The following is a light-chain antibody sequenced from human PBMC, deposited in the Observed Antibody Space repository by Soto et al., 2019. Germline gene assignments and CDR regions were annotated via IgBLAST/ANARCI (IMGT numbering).Light chain of an antibody. CDR3: HHYATYPLA. CDR2: QTS. J-gene: IGKJ5*01. V-gene: IGKV1-5*03. CDR1: QSISHW. Sequence: DIQMTQSPSTLSASVGDRVTITCRASQSISHWLAWYQQKPGKAPKLLIYQTSILESGVPSRFSGSGSRTEFTLTISSLQPDDFATYYCHHYATYPLAFGQGTRLEIK.